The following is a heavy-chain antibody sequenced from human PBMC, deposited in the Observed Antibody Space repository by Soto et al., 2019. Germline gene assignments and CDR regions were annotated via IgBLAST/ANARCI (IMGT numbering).Heavy chain of an antibody. J-gene: IGHJ5*01. D-gene: IGHD7-27*01. CDR3: ARATWGYQFDS. V-gene: IGHV3-66*01. Sequence: GGSLRVSWAGSGFNVITNYISWVRQAPGKGLEWVSVVYSSGAIYYAESVKNRFIISRDNSKNTVDLQMNSLRVDDTAVHYCARATWGYQFDSWGQGTPVTVSS. CDR2: VYSSGAI. CDR1: GFNVITNY.